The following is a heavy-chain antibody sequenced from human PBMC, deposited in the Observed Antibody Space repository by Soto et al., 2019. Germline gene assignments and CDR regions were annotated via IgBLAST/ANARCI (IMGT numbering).Heavy chain of an antibody. D-gene: IGHD3-3*01. V-gene: IGHV3-30-3*01. CDR2: ISYDGSNK. CDR3: ARDQAAYYDFWSGYPANYYYGMDV. J-gene: IGHJ6*02. Sequence: LSLSCAASGFTFSSYAMHWVRQAPGKGLEWVAGISYDGSNKYYADSVKGRFTISRDNSKNTLYLQMNSLRAEDTAVYYCARDQAAYYDFWSGYPANYYYGMDVWGQGTTVTVSS. CDR1: GFTFSSYA.